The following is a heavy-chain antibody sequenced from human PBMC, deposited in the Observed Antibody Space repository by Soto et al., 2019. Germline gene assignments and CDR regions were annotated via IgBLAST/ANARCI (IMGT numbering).Heavy chain of an antibody. CDR3: ARSSNWNDPSFDY. Sequence: SVKVSCKASVGTFSSYAISWVRQAPGQGLEWMGGIIPIFGTANYAQKFQGRVTITADESTSTAYMELSSLRSEDTAVYYCARSSNWNDPSFDYWGQGTLVTVSS. V-gene: IGHV1-69*13. J-gene: IGHJ4*02. CDR2: IIPIFGTA. D-gene: IGHD1-20*01. CDR1: VGTFSSYA.